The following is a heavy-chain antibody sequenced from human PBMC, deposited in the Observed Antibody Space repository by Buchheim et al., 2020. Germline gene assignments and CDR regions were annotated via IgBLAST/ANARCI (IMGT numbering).Heavy chain of an antibody. CDR3: ARAGFEFPQLYVSPVWFDP. D-gene: IGHD2-8*01. Sequence: EVQLVESGGGLVQPGGSLRLSCAASGFTFSSYWMSWVRQAPGKGLEWVANIKQDGSEKYYVDSVKGRFTISRDNAKNSLYLQMNSLRAEDTAVYYCARAGFEFPQLYVSPVWFDPWGQGTL. V-gene: IGHV3-7*01. CDR1: GFTFSSYW. J-gene: IGHJ5*02. CDR2: IKQDGSEK.